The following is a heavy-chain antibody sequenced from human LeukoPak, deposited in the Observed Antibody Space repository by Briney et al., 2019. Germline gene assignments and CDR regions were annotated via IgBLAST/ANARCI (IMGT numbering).Heavy chain of an antibody. Sequence: SETLSLTCTVSGGSISSGSYYWSWIRQPAGKGLEWIGRIYTSGSTNYNPSLKSRVTISVDTSKNQFSLKLSSVTAADTAVYYCARVPLPYRPFDYWGQGTLVTVSS. V-gene: IGHV4-61*02. D-gene: IGHD3-16*01. CDR1: GGSISSGSYY. CDR2: IYTSGST. J-gene: IGHJ4*02. CDR3: ARVPLPYRPFDY.